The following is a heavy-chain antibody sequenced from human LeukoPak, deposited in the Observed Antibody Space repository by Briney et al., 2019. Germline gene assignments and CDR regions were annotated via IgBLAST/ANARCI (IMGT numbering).Heavy chain of an antibody. CDR3: ARLYTSGWGPCGG. D-gene: IGHD6-19*01. J-gene: IGHJ4*02. CDR2: IYYSGST. CDR1: GGSISSSSYY. Sequence: SETLSLTCTVSGGSISSSSYYWGWIRQPPGKGLEWIGSIYYSGSTYYNPSLKSRVTISVDTSKNQFSLKLSSVTAADTAVYYCARLYTSGWGPCGGWGQGTLVTVSS. V-gene: IGHV4-39*07.